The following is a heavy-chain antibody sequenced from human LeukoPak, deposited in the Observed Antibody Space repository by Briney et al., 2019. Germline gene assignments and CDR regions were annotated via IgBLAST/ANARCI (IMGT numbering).Heavy chain of an antibody. D-gene: IGHD1-26*01. CDR1: GGSISGYY. CDR3: AREGGSYYPHYYFDY. V-gene: IGHV4-4*07. Sequence: PSETLSLTCTVSGGSISGYYWSWIRQPAGKGLEWIGRIYSSGTTNYNPSLKSRVTISVDTSKNQFSLKLSSVTAADTAVYYCAREGGSYYPHYYFDYWGQGTLVTVSS. J-gene: IGHJ4*02. CDR2: IYSSGTT.